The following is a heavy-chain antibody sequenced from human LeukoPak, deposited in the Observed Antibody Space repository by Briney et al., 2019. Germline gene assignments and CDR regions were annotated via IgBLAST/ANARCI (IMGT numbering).Heavy chain of an antibody. CDR2: IYTSGST. CDR1: GGSMSSFY. CDR3: SRSGPYYYMDV. J-gene: IGHJ6*03. V-gene: IGHV4-4*09. Sequence: SETLSLTCTVSGGSMSSFYWSWIRQPPGKGLEWIGDIYTSGSTNYNPSFRSRVTISVDTSEKKFSLKLTSVTAADTAVYYCSRSGPYYYMDVWGKGTPVTVSS.